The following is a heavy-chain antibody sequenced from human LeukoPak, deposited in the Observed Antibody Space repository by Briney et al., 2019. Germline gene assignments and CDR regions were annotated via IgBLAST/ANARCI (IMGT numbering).Heavy chain of an antibody. CDR2: MNPNTGNT. D-gene: IGHD3-16*02. CDR1: GYTFTSYD. J-gene: IGHJ5*02. V-gene: IGHV1-8*01. CDR3: ARGPLVRLPSSFDP. Sequence: ASVKVSCKASGYTFTSYDINWVRQATGQGLEWMGWMNPNTGNTGSAQRFQGRVAMTRDTSISTAYMELSSLRSEDTAVYYCARGPLVRLPSSFDPWGQGTLVTVSS.